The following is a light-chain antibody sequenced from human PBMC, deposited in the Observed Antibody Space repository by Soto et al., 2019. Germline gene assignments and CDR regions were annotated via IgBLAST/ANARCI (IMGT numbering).Light chain of an antibody. Sequence: DIVMTQSPLSLPVTPGEPASISCRSSQSLLHSNGYNYLDSYLQKPGQSPQLLIYLGSNRASGVPDRFSGSGSGTDFTLKISRVEAEDVLVYYCMQALQTPWTFGQGTKVEIK. CDR2: LGS. CDR1: QSLLHSNGYNY. V-gene: IGKV2-28*01. CDR3: MQALQTPWT. J-gene: IGKJ1*01.